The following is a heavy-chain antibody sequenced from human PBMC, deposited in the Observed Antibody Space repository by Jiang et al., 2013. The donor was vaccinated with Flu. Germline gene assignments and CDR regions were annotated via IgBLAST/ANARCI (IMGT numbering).Heavy chain of an antibody. CDR2: IFSNDEK. Sequence: KPTQTLTLTCTVSGFSLSNARMGVSWIRQPPGKALEWLAHIFSNDEKSYSTSLKSRLTISKDTSKSQVVLTMTNMDPVDTATYYCARILSSMSSSWSDYWGQGTLVTVSS. CDR3: ARILSSMSSSWSDY. J-gene: IGHJ4*02. V-gene: IGHV2-26*01. D-gene: IGHD6-13*01. CDR1: GFSLSNARMG.